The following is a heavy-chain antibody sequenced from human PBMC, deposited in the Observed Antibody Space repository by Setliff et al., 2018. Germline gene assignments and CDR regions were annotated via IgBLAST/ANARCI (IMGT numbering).Heavy chain of an antibody. CDR2: IKTKNDVGTE. D-gene: IGHD1-26*01. V-gene: IGHV3-15*01. CDR3: TTAHYTGNSRTLDF. J-gene: IGHJ4*02. Sequence: WIRQPPGKGLEWVGRIKTKNDVGTEEYAAPVKGRFTISRDDSKNTLYLQMNNLKTEDTALYYCTTAHYTGNSRTLDFWGPGTLVTVSS.